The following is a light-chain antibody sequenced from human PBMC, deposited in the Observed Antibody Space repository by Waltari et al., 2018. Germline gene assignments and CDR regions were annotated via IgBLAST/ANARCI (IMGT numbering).Light chain of an antibody. Sequence: SSELTQDPAVSVALGQTVRIPCQGDSLSIHYASWYQQKPGQAPLLVMYGKNNRPSGIPDRVSGSSSGDTASLTITGAQAEDEADYYCNSRDSSGNYVVFGGGTKLTVL. V-gene: IGLV3-19*01. CDR3: NSRDSSGNYVV. J-gene: IGLJ2*01. CDR2: GKN. CDR1: SLSIHY.